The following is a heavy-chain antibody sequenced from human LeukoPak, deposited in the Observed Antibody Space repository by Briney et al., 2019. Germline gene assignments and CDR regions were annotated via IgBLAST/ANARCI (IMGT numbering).Heavy chain of an antibody. Sequence: SVKVSCKASGYTFTGYYMHWVRQAPGQGLEWMGGIIPIFGTANYAQKFQGRVTITADESTSTAYMELSSLRSEDTAVYYCARVQGFGELFYWGQGTLVTVSS. D-gene: IGHD3-10*01. V-gene: IGHV1-69*13. CDR2: IIPIFGTA. J-gene: IGHJ4*02. CDR3: ARVQGFGELFY. CDR1: GYTFTGYY.